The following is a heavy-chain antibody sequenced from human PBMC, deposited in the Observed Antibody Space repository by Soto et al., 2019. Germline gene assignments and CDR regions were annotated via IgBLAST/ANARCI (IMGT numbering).Heavy chain of an antibody. D-gene: IGHD3-9*01. CDR3: ARVTSLGDILTGYPPVDY. Sequence: ASVKVSCKASGGTFSSYTISWVRQAPGQGLEWMGRIIPILGIANYAQKFRGRVTITADKSTSTAYMELRSLRSDDTAVYYCARVTSLGDILTGYPPVDYWGQGTLVTVSS. V-gene: IGHV1-69*02. CDR2: IIPILGIA. CDR1: GGTFSSYT. J-gene: IGHJ4*02.